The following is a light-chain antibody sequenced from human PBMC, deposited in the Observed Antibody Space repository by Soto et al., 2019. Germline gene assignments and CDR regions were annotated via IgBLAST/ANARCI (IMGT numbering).Light chain of an antibody. CDR3: QQSYSTHQK. CDR1: QYISTY. V-gene: IGKV1-39*01. CDR2: AAS. Sequence: DIQMTQSPSSLSASVGDRVTLTCRASQYISTYLNWYQQKPGKAPKLLIYAASGLQSGVPSRFSGSGSGTDFRLTISSLQPDDFATYYCQQSYSTHQKFGQGTKVDI. J-gene: IGKJ1*01.